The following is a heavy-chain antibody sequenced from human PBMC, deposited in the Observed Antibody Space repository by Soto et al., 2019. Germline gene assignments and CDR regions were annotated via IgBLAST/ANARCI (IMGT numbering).Heavy chain of an antibody. J-gene: IGHJ4*02. Sequence: GGPLRLSCAASGFTFRSYSMNWVRQATGKGLEWVSSISSSSSYIYYAESVKGRFTISRDNAKNSLYLQMNSLRAEDTAVYYCARGGVYDFWTSSGYWGQGTLVTVSS. V-gene: IGHV3-21*01. CDR1: GFTFRSYS. D-gene: IGHD3-3*01. CDR3: ARGGVYDFWTSSGY. CDR2: ISSSSSYI.